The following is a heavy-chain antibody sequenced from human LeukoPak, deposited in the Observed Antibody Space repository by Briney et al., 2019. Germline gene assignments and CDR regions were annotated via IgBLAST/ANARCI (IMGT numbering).Heavy chain of an antibody. CDR1: GYSISSGYY. CDR3: ARGLGQLPNNWFDP. Sequence: PSETLSLTCTVSGYSISSGYYWGWIRQPPGKGLEWIGSIYHSGSTYYNPSLKSRVTISVDTSKNQFSLKLSSVTAADTAVYHCARGLGQLPNNWFDPWGQGTLVTVSS. CDR2: IYHSGST. D-gene: IGHD2-2*01. J-gene: IGHJ5*02. V-gene: IGHV4-38-2*02.